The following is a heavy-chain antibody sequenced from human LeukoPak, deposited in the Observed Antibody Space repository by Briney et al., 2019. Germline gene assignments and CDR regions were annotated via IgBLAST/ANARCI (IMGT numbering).Heavy chain of an antibody. D-gene: IGHD6-6*01. Sequence: SETLSLTCAVYGGSFSGYYWTWIRQSPGKGMEWIGEIYQSGSTNYSPSHKSRVTISVDTSKNQFSLKLSSVTAADTAVYYCARQGPRSKAFDPWGQGTLVTVSS. V-gene: IGHV4-34*01. CDR1: GGSFSGYY. CDR3: ARQGPRSKAFDP. J-gene: IGHJ5*02. CDR2: IYQSGST.